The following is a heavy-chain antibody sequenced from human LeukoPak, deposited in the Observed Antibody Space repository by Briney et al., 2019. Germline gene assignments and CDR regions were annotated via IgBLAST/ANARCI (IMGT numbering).Heavy chain of an antibody. CDR2: IYYIGST. D-gene: IGHD6-19*01. V-gene: IGHV4-59*01. J-gene: IGHJ4*02. Sequence: SETLSLTCAVYGGSISSYYWSWIRQPPGKGLEWIGYIYYIGSTNYNPSLKSRVTISVDTSKNQLSLKLSSVTAADTAVYYCARGLYSSGWYAAHYFDYWGQGTLVTVSS. CDR3: ARGLYSSGWYAAHYFDY. CDR1: GGSISSYY.